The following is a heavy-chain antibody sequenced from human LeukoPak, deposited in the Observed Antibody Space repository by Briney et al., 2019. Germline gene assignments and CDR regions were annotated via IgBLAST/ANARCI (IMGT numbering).Heavy chain of an antibody. J-gene: IGHJ3*02. D-gene: IGHD2-2*01. CDR1: GYTFSGYY. CDR2: INPNSGGT. Sequence: ASVKVSCKASGYTFSGYYMHWVRQAPGQGLEWMGWINPNSGGTNYAQKFQGRVTMTRDTSISTAYMELSRLRSDDTAVYYCARDYPGTLGYCSSTSCYDAFDIWGQGTMVTVSS. V-gene: IGHV1-2*02. CDR3: ARDYPGTLGYCSSTSCYDAFDI.